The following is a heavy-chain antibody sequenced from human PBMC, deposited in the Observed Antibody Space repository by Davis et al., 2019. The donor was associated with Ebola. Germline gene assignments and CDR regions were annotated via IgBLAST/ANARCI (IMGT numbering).Heavy chain of an antibody. J-gene: IGHJ4*02. V-gene: IGHV3-23*01. CDR3: ARDMGFGYCSSTSCEGAFDY. CDR1: GFTFSSYA. CDR2: ISGSGGST. D-gene: IGHD2-2*01. Sequence: GESLKISCAASGFTFSSYAMHWVRQAPGKGLEWVSAISGSGGSTYYADSVKGRFTISRDNSKDTLYLQMNSLRAEDTAVYYCARDMGFGYCSSTSCEGAFDYWGQGTLVTVSS.